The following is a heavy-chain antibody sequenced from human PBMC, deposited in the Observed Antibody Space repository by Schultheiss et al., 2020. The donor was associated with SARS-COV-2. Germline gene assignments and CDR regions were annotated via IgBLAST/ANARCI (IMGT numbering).Heavy chain of an antibody. CDR2: ISGSGGST. V-gene: IGHV3-23*01. D-gene: IGHD3-3*01. Sequence: GGSLRLSCAASGFTFSNAWMSWVRQAPGKGLEWVSAISGSGGSTYYADSVKGRFTISRDNSKNTLYLQMNSLRAEDTAVYYCASNNKGYDFWSGYYSFDYWGQGTLVTVSS. J-gene: IGHJ4*02. CDR3: ASNNKGYDFWSGYYSFDY. CDR1: GFTFSNAW.